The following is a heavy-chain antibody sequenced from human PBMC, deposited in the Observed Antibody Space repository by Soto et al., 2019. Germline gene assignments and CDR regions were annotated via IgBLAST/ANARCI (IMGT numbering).Heavy chain of an antibody. CDR1: GGSFSGYY. V-gene: IGHV4-34*01. CDR2: INHSGST. D-gene: IGHD3-10*01. Sequence: SETLSLTCTVYGGSFSGYYWSWIRQPPGKGLEWIGEINHSGSTNYNPSLKSRVTISVDTSKNQFSLKLSSVTAADTAVYYCARDRRLITMVRGVSLWFDPWGQGTLVTVSS. CDR3: ARDRRLITMVRGVSLWFDP. J-gene: IGHJ5*02.